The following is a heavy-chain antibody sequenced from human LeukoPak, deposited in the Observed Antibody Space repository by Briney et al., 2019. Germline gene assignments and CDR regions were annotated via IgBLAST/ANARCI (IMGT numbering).Heavy chain of an antibody. D-gene: IGHD3-16*01. V-gene: IGHV4-34*01. J-gene: IGHJ4*02. CDR2: INHEGKA. CDR3: ARGSWGPILSYFDF. Sequence: PSETPSLTCGVSGGSFSGYYLSWIRQTLGKGLEWIGEINHEGKAKYNPSLKSRATLSADTSNSQVSLKVNSVTAADTAVYFCARGSWGPILSYFDFWGQGPLVTVSS. CDR1: GGSFSGYY.